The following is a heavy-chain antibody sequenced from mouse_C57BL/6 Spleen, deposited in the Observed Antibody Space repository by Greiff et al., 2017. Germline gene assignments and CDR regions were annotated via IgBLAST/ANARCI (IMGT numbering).Heavy chain of an antibody. V-gene: IGHV3-1*01. CDR1: GYSITSGYD. Sequence: EVMLVESGPGMVKPSQSLSLTCTVTGYSITSGYDWHWIRHFPGNKLEWMGYISYSGSHNYNPSLQSRISITHDTSKNHFFLKLNSVTTEDTATYYCARGYYAGFAYWGQGTLVTVSA. CDR3: ARGYYAGFAY. CDR2: ISYSGSH. D-gene: IGHD1-1*01. J-gene: IGHJ3*01.